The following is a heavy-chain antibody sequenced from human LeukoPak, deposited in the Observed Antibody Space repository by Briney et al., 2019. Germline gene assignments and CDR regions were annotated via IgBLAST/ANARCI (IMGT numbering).Heavy chain of an antibody. J-gene: IGHJ4*02. D-gene: IGHD3-9*01. CDR3: ASGGLVSRYLDH. CDR1: GGSISSSTW. Sequence: SETLSLTCAVSGGSISSSTWWTWVRQPPGKGLEWIGEVFYSGSTNSNPSLKSRLTMSVDESKHEFSLKQTSVTAADTAVYYCASGGLVSRYLDHWGQGTLVTVSP. CDR2: VFYSGST. V-gene: IGHV4-4*02.